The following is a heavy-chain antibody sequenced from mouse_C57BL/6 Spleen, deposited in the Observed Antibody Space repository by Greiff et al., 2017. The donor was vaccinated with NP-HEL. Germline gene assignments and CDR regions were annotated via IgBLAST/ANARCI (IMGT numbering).Heavy chain of an antibody. CDR2: IRNKANNHAT. J-gene: IGHJ1*03. V-gene: IGHV6-6*01. CDR3: TRFYYDYDEDWYFDV. CDR1: GFTFSDAW. Sequence: EVMLVESGGGLVQPGGSMKLSCAASGFTFSDAWMDWVRQSPEKGLEWVAEIRNKANNHATYYAESVKGRFTISREDSKSSVYLQMNSLRAEDTGIYYCTRFYYDYDEDWYFDVWGTGTTVTVSS. D-gene: IGHD2-4*01.